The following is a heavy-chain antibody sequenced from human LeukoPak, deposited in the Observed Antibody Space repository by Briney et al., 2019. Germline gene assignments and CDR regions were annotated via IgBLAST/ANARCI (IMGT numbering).Heavy chain of an antibody. CDR2: IYSADSA. Sequence: GGSRTLSCAASGFTVSRNYMSWVRQAPGKGLEWVSVIYSADSAYYADSVRGRLTISRDNSKTTLYLQMNSLRADDTAVYYCAREVGGGATNYFDYWGQGTLVTLSS. V-gene: IGHV3-53*01. CDR1: GFTVSRNY. CDR3: AREVGGGATNYFDY. D-gene: IGHD1-26*01. J-gene: IGHJ4*02.